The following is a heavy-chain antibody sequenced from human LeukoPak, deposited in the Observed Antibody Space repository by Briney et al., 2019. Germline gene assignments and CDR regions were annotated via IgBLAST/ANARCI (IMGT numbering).Heavy chain of an antibody. Sequence: PGVSLRLFCAPSGFTFSIYDMNWVRQAPGEGLEWVSYISRSGTTIHYADSVKGRFTISRDNAKHSVSLQINTLRVDDTAVYYCARVRYQTADYWGQGTLVTVSS. D-gene: IGHD3-16*02. CDR1: GFTFSIYD. CDR2: ISRSGTTI. CDR3: ARVRYQTADY. J-gene: IGHJ4*02. V-gene: IGHV3-48*03.